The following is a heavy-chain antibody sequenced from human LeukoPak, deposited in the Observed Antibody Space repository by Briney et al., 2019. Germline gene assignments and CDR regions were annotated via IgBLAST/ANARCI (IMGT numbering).Heavy chain of an antibody. Sequence: PGGSLRLSCAASGFSFSSYAMTWARQAPVKGLEWVSAISGDGTRTYYADSVKGRFTISRDNSKNTVYLQMNRLRVEDTALYYCVRSLDYWGQGTLVTVSS. J-gene: IGHJ4*02. CDR2: ISGDGTRT. V-gene: IGHV3-23*01. CDR3: VRSLDY. CDR1: GFSFSSYA.